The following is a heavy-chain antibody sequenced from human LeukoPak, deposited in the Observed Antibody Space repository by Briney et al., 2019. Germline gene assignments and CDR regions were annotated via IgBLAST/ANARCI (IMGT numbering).Heavy chain of an antibody. V-gene: IGHV3-11*04. CDR3: VRDGPSKVPFDY. Sequence: GGSLRLSCAASGFTFSDNYMSWIRQAPGKGLEWVSYISSSGSIYYADSVKGRFTISRDNAKNSLYLQMNSLRADDTAVYFCVRDGPSKVPFDYWGPGTLVTVSS. J-gene: IGHJ4*02. CDR1: GFTFSDNY. CDR2: ISSSGSI. D-gene: IGHD4-11*01.